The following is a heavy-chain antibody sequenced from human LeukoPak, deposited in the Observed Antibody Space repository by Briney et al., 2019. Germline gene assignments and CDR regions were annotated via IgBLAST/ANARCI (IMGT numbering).Heavy chain of an antibody. Sequence: GESLQISCKASGYTFSNYWIGWVRQMPGKGLEWMGIIFPADSDTRYSPSFQGQVTISADKSISTAYLQWSSLKASDTAMYYCARKPIAAAGNDYWGQGTLVTVSS. J-gene: IGHJ4*02. CDR2: IFPADSDT. D-gene: IGHD6-13*01. CDR3: ARKPIAAAGNDY. V-gene: IGHV5-51*01. CDR1: GYTFSNYW.